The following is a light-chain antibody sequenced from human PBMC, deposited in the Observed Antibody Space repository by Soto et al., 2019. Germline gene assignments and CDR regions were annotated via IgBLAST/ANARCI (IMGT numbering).Light chain of an antibody. CDR2: DAS. J-gene: IGKJ3*01. Sequence: EIVLTQSPATLSLSPGERATLSCRASQSVSSYLAWYQQKPGQAPRRLIYDASNRATGIPARFSGSGSGTYFTLTISSRAPEDFAVYYCQQRSNWPTFGPGNNVDIQ. CDR1: QSVSSY. CDR3: QQRSNWPT. V-gene: IGKV3-11*01.